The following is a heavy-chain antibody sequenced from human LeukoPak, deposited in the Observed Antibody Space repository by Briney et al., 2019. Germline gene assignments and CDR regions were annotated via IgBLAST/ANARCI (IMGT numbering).Heavy chain of an antibody. CDR1: GDSISSYY. Sequence: SETLSLTCTVSGDSISSYYWTWMRQPPGKGLEWIGYNYTSGSTNYNPSLKSRATISVDTSKKQFSLKLSSVIATDTAVSYCAIPAAGQGGDWYFDLWGRGTLVTVSS. J-gene: IGHJ2*01. CDR2: NYTSGST. D-gene: IGHD6-13*01. V-gene: IGHV4-4*09. CDR3: AIPAAGQGGDWYFDL.